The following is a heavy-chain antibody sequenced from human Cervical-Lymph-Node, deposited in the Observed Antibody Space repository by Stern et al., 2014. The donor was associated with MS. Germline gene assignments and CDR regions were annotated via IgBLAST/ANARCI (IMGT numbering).Heavy chain of an antibody. J-gene: IGHJ4*02. CDR1: GYTFTGYY. CDR3: ARDLIGDGDLSLDN. Sequence: QMQLVQSGAEVKKPGASVKVSCKASGYTFTGYYIHWVRQAPGQGPEWMGWINSKSGGTNYAQSFQGRVTMTRNTSISTAYRELSGLRPDDTAVYYCARDLIGDGDLSLDNWGQGTLVTVSS. V-gene: IGHV1-2*02. CDR2: INSKSGGT. D-gene: IGHD3-10*01.